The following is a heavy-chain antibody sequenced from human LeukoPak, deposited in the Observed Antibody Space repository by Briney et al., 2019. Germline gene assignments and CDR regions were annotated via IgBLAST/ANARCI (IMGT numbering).Heavy chain of an antibody. Sequence: PPETLSLTRPVPVYPISSGYCWGWIRPPPGKGLGGIGTIYHSGRTSYHPSLKSRIAISVDTSKNQFSLKLSSVTAADTAVYYCARDLRGYSSSWTYFDYWGQGTLVTVS. CDR3: ARDLRGYSSSWTYFDY. CDR1: VYPISSGYC. V-gene: IGHV4-38-2*02. J-gene: IGHJ4*02. D-gene: IGHD6-13*01. CDR2: IYHSGRT.